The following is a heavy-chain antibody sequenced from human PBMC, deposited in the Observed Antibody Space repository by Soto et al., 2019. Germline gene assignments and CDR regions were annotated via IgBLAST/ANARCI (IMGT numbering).Heavy chain of an antibody. CDR1: GYTFHNND. CDR3: AREVVETSSLWLDP. J-gene: IGHJ5*02. Sequence: ASVKVSCKASGYTFHNNDINWVRQAPGQGRAWIGWMNTNTNTTDSAEVFEGRVSLTWDTSISTAYMQLNSLKIDDTAGYYCAREVVETSSLWLDPWGQGTLITVSS. D-gene: IGHD6-6*01. V-gene: IGHV1-8*01. CDR2: MNTNTNTT.